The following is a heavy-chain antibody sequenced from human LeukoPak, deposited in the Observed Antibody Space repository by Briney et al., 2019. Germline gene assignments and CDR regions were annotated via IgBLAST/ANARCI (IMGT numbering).Heavy chain of an antibody. CDR2: ISDGGSAT. V-gene: IGHV3-74*01. CDR3: SRSAYYDGSGNYYDY. D-gene: IGHD3-22*01. Sequence: GGSLRLSCAASGFTFSSYWMHWVRQAPGKGLVWVSRISDGGSATTYADSVKGRFTISRDNAKNTLYLQMNGLRAEDTAVYYCSRSAYYDGSGNYYDYWGQGTLVTVSS. J-gene: IGHJ4*02. CDR1: GFTFSSYW.